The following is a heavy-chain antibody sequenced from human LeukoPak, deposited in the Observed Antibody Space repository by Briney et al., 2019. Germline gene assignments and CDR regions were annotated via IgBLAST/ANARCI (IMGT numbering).Heavy chain of an antibody. Sequence: PGGSLRLSCAASGFTVSNNFMYWVRQAPGKGLEWVSVIHSDGNTLYADSVEGRFTISRDNFKNTVYLQMSSLRAEDTAVYYCAREDNRGVYDDGFDIWGQGTMVTVSS. CDR1: GFTVSNNF. CDR2: IHSDGNT. CDR3: AREDNRGVYDDGFDI. V-gene: IGHV3-53*01. D-gene: IGHD5/OR15-5a*01. J-gene: IGHJ3*02.